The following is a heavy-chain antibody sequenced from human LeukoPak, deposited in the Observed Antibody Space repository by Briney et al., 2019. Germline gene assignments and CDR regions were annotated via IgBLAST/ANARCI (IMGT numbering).Heavy chain of an antibody. Sequence: GGSLRLSCAASGFIFSDYYMTWIRQAPGKGLEWVSYISSSGSDIKYADSVKGRFSISRDNAKSSMYLQMNSLRAEDAAVYYCAAVPMQRSSWYDYYYMDVWGKGTTVTVSS. V-gene: IGHV3-11*01. D-gene: IGHD6-25*01. CDR2: ISSSGSDI. J-gene: IGHJ6*03. CDR1: GFIFSDYY. CDR3: AAVPMQRSSWYDYYYMDV.